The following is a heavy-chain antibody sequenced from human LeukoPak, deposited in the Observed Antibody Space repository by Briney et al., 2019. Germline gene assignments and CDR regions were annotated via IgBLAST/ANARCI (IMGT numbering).Heavy chain of an antibody. CDR1: GFTFSSYA. J-gene: IGHJ4*02. D-gene: IGHD6-19*01. V-gene: IGHV3-23*01. Sequence: PGGSLRLSCAASGFTFSSYAMSWVRQAPGKGLEWVSAISGSGGSTYYADSVKGRFTISRGNSKNTLYLQMNSLRAEDTAVYYCAKFIELIAVAAAFDYWGQGTRVTVSS. CDR2: ISGSGGST. CDR3: AKFIELIAVAAAFDY.